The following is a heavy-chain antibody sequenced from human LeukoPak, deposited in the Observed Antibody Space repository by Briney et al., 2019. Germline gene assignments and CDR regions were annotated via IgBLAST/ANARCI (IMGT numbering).Heavy chain of an antibody. V-gene: IGHV3-33*08. J-gene: IGHJ4*02. CDR1: GFTFSSYG. CDR2: IGYDGTNE. D-gene: IGHD2-2*01. CDR3: ARDFYCSRTSCYAPSFDY. Sequence: PGRSLRLSCAASGFTFSSYGMHWVRQAPGKGLEWVALIGYDGTNEYYADSVKGRFTISRDNSKNTLYLQMKSLRAVDTAVYYCARDFYCSRTSCYAPSFDYWGQGTLVTVSS.